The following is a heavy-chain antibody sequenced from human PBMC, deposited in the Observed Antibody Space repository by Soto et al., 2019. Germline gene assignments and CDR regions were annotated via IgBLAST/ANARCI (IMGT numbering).Heavy chain of an antibody. D-gene: IGHD2-2*01. Sequence: SETLSLTCTVSRGYVNTFHWSWVRQPAGKGLEWIGYIYNNGRTDYNPSLKSRVTISVDTSKNHFSLKLSSVTPADTAVYYCARARFCTSTSCYHYFDFWGQGTLVTVS. CDR2: IYNNGRT. V-gene: IGHV4-59*02. J-gene: IGHJ4*02. CDR1: RGYVNTFH. CDR3: ARARFCTSTSCYHYFDF.